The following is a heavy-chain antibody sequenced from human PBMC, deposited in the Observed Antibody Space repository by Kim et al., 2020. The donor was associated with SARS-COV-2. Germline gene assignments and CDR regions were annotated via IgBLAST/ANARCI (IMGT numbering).Heavy chain of an antibody. J-gene: IGHJ4*02. V-gene: IGHV1-18*04. CDR2: ISGYNGKT. D-gene: IGHD3-9*01. Sequence: ASVKVSCKASGYNLINYGISWVRQAPGQGLKWMGWISGYNGKTKYAQKFQGGVTMTTDTSMNTAYMELRSLKSDDTAMYYCARMGSYDVLTAYSFDYWGQGTLVTVSS. CDR3: ARMGSYDVLTAYSFDY. CDR1: GYNLINYG.